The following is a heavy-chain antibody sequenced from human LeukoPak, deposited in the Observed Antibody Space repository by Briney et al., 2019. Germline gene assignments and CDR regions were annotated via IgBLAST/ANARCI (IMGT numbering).Heavy chain of an antibody. V-gene: IGHV4-30-2*01. CDR2: IYHSGST. J-gene: IGHJ4*02. CDR1: GGSISSGGYS. CDR3: ARGATVTTYFDY. D-gene: IGHD4-17*01. Sequence: SQTLSLTCAVSGGSISSGGYSWSWIRQPPGKGLEWIGYIYHSGSTYYNPSLKSRVTISVDRSKNQFSLKLSSVTAADTAVYYCARGATVTTYFDYWGQGTLVTVSS.